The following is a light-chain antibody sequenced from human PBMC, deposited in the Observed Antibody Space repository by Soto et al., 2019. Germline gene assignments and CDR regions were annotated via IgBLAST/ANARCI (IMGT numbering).Light chain of an antibody. CDR2: GTS. V-gene: IGKV3-20*01. J-gene: IGKJ1*01. CDR3: QQCGTSPWT. Sequence: VYFQEKLGQAPRLLISGTSRRAAGIPDRISGRGSGTDFTVTISRLEPEDFAVYYRQQCGTSPWTFAQGTKVEIK.